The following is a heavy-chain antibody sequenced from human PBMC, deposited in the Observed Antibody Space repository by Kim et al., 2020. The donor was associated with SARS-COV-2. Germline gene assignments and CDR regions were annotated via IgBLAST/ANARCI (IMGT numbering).Heavy chain of an antibody. CDR1: GGSISSGGYY. V-gene: IGHV4-31*03. D-gene: IGHD2-2*01. Sequence: SETLSLTCTVSGGSISSGGYYWSWIRQHPGKGLEWIGYIYYSGSTYYNPSLKSRVTISVDTSKNQFSLKLSSVTAADTAVYYCARVVADVVVVPAALSFDYWGQGTLVTVSS. CDR2: IYYSGST. J-gene: IGHJ4*02. CDR3: ARVVADVVVVPAALSFDY.